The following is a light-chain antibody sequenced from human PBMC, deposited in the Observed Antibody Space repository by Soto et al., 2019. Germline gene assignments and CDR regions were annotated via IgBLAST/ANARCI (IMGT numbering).Light chain of an antibody. J-gene: IGKJ1*01. CDR2: GTS. V-gene: IGKV3-15*01. CDR3: HEYNTWPWT. Sequence: EIVMTQSPVTLSVSPGERATLSCRASQNISRSLAWYQQKPGQGPSLLIYGTSTRAGGVPARFSGSGSGTQFILTISSLQSEDFAVYYCHEYNTWPWTFGQGTKVDI. CDR1: QNISRS.